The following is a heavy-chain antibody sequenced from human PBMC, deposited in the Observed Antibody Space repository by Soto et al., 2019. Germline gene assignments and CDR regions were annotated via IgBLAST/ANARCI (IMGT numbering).Heavy chain of an antibody. CDR3: ARVQNPIVVVPAATYMDV. J-gene: IGHJ6*03. CDR1: GGSFSGYY. D-gene: IGHD2-2*01. CDR2: INHSGST. Sequence: QVQLQQWGAGLLKPSETLSLTCAVYGGSFSGYYWSWIRQPPGKGLEWIGEINHSGSTNYNPSLKSRVTISVDTSNNQFSLKLSSVPAADTAVYYCARVQNPIVVVPAATYMDVWGKGTTVTVS. V-gene: IGHV4-34*01.